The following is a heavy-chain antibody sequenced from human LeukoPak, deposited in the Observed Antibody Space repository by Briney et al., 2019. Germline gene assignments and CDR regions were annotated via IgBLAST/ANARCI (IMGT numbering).Heavy chain of an antibody. CDR2: INHSVST. CDR1: GVSFRSYS. V-gene: IGHV4-34*01. J-gene: IGHJ4*02. Sequence: SETLSLTCAVYGVSFRSYSWTWIRQPPGKGLEWIGEINHSVSTNSNPSLKSRFTISVDTSKNQFSLRLSSVTAADMAVYYCAGWGLSATYLIFDYWGQGTLVTVSS. D-gene: IGHD2-21*02. CDR3: AGWGLSATYLIFDY.